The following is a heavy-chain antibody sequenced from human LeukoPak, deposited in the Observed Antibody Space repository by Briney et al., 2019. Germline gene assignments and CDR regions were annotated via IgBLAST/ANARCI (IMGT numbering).Heavy chain of an antibody. V-gene: IGHV4-59*01. J-gene: IGHJ4*02. CDR2: IYYSGST. CDR1: GGSISSYY. Sequence: PSETLSLTCTVSGGSISSYYWSWIRQPPGKGLEWIGYIYYSGSTNYNPSLKSRVTISVDTSKNQFSLKLSSVTAADTAVYYCARDLGDYHGSGSYYTLWGQGTLVTVSS. CDR3: ARDLGDYHGSGSYYTL. D-gene: IGHD3-10*01.